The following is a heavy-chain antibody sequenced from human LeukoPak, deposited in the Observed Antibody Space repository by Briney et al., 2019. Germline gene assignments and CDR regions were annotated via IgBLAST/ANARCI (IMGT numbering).Heavy chain of an antibody. CDR2: TYYRSKWYN. D-gene: IGHD2-15*01. Sequence: SQTLSLTCAISGDSVSSNSAAWNWIRQSPSRGLEWLGRTYYRSKWYNDYAVSVKSRITINPDTSKNQFSLQLNSVTAADTAVYYCARVRGYCSGDSCYGGFDQWGQGTLVTVSS. CDR3: ARVRGYCSGDSCYGGFDQ. J-gene: IGHJ4*02. V-gene: IGHV6-1*01. CDR1: GDSVSSNSAA.